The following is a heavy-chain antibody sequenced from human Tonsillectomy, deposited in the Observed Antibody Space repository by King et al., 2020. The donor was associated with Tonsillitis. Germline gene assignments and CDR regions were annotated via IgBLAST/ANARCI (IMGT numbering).Heavy chain of an antibody. Sequence: ITLQESGPTLVKPTQTLTLTCTFSGFSLSTNGVGVGWIRQPPGKALEWLALIYWNDDKRYSPSLKSRLTITKDTSKNQVVLIMTNMDPVDTATYYCAHNDFWGVYFLDYWAREPWSPSPQ. CDR1: GFSLSTNGVG. CDR2: IYWNDDK. J-gene: IGHJ4*02. CDR3: AHNDFWGVYFLDY. D-gene: IGHD3-3*01. V-gene: IGHV2-5*01.